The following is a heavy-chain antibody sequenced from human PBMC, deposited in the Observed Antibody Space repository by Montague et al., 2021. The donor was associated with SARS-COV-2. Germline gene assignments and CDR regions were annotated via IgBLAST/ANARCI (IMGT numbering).Heavy chain of an antibody. J-gene: IGHJ4*02. V-gene: IGHV4-34*01. CDR2: INHRGST. Sequence: SETLSLICAVYDGSFSDYSWTWIRQPPGKGLEWIGEINHRGSTNYNPSLKSRVTISVDTSKNQFSLKMTSVTAADTAVYYCARGRQHINMVVVVVTGGEYYFGFWGQGTLVAVSS. D-gene: IGHD3-22*01. CDR3: ARGRQHINMVVVVVTGGEYYFGF. CDR1: DGSFSDYS.